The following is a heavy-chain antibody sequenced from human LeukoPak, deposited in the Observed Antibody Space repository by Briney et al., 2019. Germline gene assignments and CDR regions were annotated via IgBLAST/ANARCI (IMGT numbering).Heavy chain of an antibody. CDR2: ISSSSSYI. J-gene: IGHJ4*02. CDR3: ARDGGLVTAIGLFDY. V-gene: IGHV3-21*01. Sequence: PGGSLRLSCAASGFTFSSYSTNWVRQAPGKGLEWVSSISSSSSYIYYADSVKGRFTISRDNAKNSLYLQMNSLRAEDTAVYYCARDGGLVTAIGLFDYWGQGTLVTVSS. D-gene: IGHD2-21*02. CDR1: GFTFSSYS.